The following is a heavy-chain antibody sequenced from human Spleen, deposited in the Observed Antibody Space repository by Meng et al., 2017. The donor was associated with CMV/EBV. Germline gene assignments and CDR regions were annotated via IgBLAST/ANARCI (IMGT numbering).Heavy chain of an antibody. J-gene: IGHJ4*02. Sequence: FTCSSYGMHWVRQAPGKGLEWVAFIRYDGSNKYYADSVKGRFTSSRDNSKNTLYLQMNSLRAEDTAVYYCAKETGGVIVAINLQFDYWGQGTLVTVSS. V-gene: IGHV3-30*02. CDR3: AKETGGVIVAINLQFDY. D-gene: IGHD3-16*02. CDR1: FTCSSYG. CDR2: IRYDGSNK.